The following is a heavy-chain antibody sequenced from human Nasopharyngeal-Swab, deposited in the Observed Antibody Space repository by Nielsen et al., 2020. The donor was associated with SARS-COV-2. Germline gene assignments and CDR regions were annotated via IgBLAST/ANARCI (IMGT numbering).Heavy chain of an antibody. V-gene: IGHV3-53*01. D-gene: IGHD4/OR15-4a*01. J-gene: IGHJ4*02. Sequence: GESLKISCAASGFTVSSNYMSWVRQAPGKGLEWVSVIYSGGSTYYADSVKGRFTISRDNSKNTLYLQMNSLRAEDTAVYYRARVGAGHGYWGQGTLVTVSS. CDR3: ARVGAGHGY. CDR2: IYSGGST. CDR1: GFTVSSNY.